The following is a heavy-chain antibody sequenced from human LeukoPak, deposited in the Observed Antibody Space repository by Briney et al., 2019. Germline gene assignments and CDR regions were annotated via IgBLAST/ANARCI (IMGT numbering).Heavy chain of an antibody. Sequence: PSETLSLTCTVSGGSISSYYWSWIRQPPGKGLEWIGYIYYSGSTNYNPSLKSRVTISVDTSKNQFSLKLSSVTAADTAVYYCARHREGYYFDHWGQGTLVTVSS. CDR1: GGSISSYY. CDR3: ARHREGYYFDH. J-gene: IGHJ4*02. V-gene: IGHV4-59*08. D-gene: IGHD2-15*01. CDR2: IYYSGST.